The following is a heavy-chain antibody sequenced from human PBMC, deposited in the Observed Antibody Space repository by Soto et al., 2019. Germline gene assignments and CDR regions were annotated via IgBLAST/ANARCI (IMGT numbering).Heavy chain of an antibody. Sequence: QVQLVESGGGVVQPGRSLRLSCTASGFTFSTYAMHWVRQAPGKGLEWVAFIPYDGSNKYYADSVKGRFTISRDNSKNTLYLQMDSLRAEDTALYYCVKDIYYDSSGPVGYWGREPRSPSPQ. CDR1: GFTFSTYA. CDR2: IPYDGSNK. J-gene: IGHJ4*02. CDR3: VKDIYYDSSGPVGY. D-gene: IGHD3-22*01. V-gene: IGHV3-30*18.